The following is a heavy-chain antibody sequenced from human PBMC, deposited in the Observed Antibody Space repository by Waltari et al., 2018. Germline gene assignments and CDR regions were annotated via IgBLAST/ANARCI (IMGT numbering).Heavy chain of an antibody. CDR3: AHRQRVRGVFGVRGNYFDY. J-gene: IGHJ4*02. CDR1: GFSLSTSGVC. Sequence: QITLKESGPTLVKPTQTLTLTCTFSGFSLSTSGVCVGLIRQPPGKALEWLALIYWNDDTRYSPSLKSRLTITKDTSKNQVVLTMTNMDPVDTATYYCAHRQRVRGVFGVRGNYFDYWGQGTLVTVSS. D-gene: IGHD3-10*01. CDR2: IYWNDDT. V-gene: IGHV2-5*01.